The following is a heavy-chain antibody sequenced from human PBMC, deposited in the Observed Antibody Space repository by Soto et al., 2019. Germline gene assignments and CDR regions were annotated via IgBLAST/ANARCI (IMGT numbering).Heavy chain of an antibody. J-gene: IGHJ4*02. CDR3: TIRFLEWLLPKDYYFDY. V-gene: IGHV1-69*13. CDR2: IIPIFGTA. Sequence: SVKVSCKASGGTFSSYAISWVRQAPGQGLEWMGGIIPIFGTANYAQKLQGRVTITADESTSTAYMELSSLRSEDTAVYYCTIRFLEWLLPKDYYFDYWGQGTLVTVSS. D-gene: IGHD3-3*01. CDR1: GGTFSSYA.